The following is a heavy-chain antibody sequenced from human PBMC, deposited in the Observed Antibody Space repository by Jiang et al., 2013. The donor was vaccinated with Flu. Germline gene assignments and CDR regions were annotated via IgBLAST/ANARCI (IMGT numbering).Heavy chain of an antibody. V-gene: IGHV5-10-1*01. J-gene: IGHJ4*02. CDR3: ARRYCSSTSCYDY. D-gene: IGHD2-2*01. Sequence: EWMGGLILVTLIPTTARPSKATVTISADKSISTAYLQWSSLKASDTAMYYCARRYCSSTSCYDYWGQGTLVTVSS. CDR2: LILVTLIP.